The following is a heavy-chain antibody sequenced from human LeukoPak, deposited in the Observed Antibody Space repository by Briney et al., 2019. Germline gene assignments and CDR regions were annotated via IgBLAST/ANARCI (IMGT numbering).Heavy chain of an antibody. J-gene: IGHJ4*02. V-gene: IGHV3-48*03. CDR2: ISSSGTTR. CDR1: GFTFRRYE. Sequence: GGSVRLSCVASGFTFRRYEMNWVGQAPGKGLEWISYISSSGTTRYYADSVKGRFTISRDNAKNSLYLQMNTLRAEDTAVYYCVRVTHGNWGRGARVSVSS. CDR3: VRVTHGN.